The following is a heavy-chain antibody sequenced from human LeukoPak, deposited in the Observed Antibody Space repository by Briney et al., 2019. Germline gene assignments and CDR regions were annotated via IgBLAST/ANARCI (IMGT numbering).Heavy chain of an antibody. CDR2: IYYSGST. CDR1: GGSISSYY. J-gene: IGHJ4*02. Sequence: SETLSLTCTVSGGSISSYYWSWIRQPPGKGQEWIAHIYYSGSTNYNPSLKSRVTISVDTSKNQFSLKLSSVTAADTAVYYCARAPRGATTYVDYWGQGTLVTVSS. D-gene: IGHD3-10*01. V-gene: IGHV4-59*01. CDR3: ARAPRGATTYVDY.